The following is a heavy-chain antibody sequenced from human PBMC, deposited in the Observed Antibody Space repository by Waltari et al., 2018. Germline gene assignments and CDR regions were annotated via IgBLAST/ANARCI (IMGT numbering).Heavy chain of an antibody. D-gene: IGHD6-13*01. J-gene: IGHJ1*01. V-gene: IGHV4-61*02. Sequence: EWIGRIYTSGSTNYNPSLKSRVTISVDTSKNQFSLKLSSVTAADTAVYYCARGRGQQLPYPTYFQHWGQGTLVTVSS. CDR3: ARGRGQQLPYPTYFQH. CDR2: IYTSGST.